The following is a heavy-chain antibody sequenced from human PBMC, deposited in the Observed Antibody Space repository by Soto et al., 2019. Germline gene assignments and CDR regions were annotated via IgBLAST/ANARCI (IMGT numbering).Heavy chain of an antibody. CDR3: ARKSWGYYYDSSGYYSS. V-gene: IGHV1-69*01. CDR1: GGTFSSYA. D-gene: IGHD3-22*01. CDR2: IIPIFGTA. J-gene: IGHJ5*02. Sequence: QVQLMQSGAEVKKPGSSVKVSCKASGGTFSSYAISWVRQAPGQGLEWMGGIIPIFGTANYAQKFQGRVTITADESTSTAYMELSSLRSEDTAVYYCARKSWGYYYDSSGYYSSWGQGTLVTVSS.